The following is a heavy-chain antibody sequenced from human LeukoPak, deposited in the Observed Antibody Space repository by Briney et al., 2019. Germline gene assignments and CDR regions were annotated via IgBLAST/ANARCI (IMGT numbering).Heavy chain of an antibody. V-gene: IGHV3-53*05. CDR1: GFTVSSNY. CDR2: IYSGGST. CDR3: AKEGYSGSYYPDYYYYMDV. J-gene: IGHJ6*03. D-gene: IGHD1-26*01. Sequence: PGGSLRLSCAASGFTVSSNYMSWVRQAPGKGLEWVSVIYSGGSTYYADSVKGRFTISRDNSKNTLYLQMNSLRAEDTAVYYCAKEGYSGSYYPDYYYYMDVWGKGTTVAISS.